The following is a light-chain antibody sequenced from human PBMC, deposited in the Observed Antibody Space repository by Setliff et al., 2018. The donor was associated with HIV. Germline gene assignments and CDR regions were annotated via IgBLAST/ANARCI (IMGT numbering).Light chain of an antibody. V-gene: IGLV1-47*01. J-gene: IGLJ1*01. Sequence: QSVLTQPPSASGTPGQRVPVSCSGRSSNIGRNYVYWYQQLPGTAPKLLISRSNQRPSGVPDRFSGSKSGTSASLAISGLRSEDEADYYCAAWDDSLSGDVFGTGTKVNVL. CDR1: SSNIGRNY. CDR2: RSN. CDR3: AAWDDSLSGDV.